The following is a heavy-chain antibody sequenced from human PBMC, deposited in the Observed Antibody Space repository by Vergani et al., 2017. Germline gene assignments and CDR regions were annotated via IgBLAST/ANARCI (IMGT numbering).Heavy chain of an antibody. V-gene: IGHV3-53*02. CDR1: GFTVSSNY. Sequence: EVQLVETGGGLIQPGGSLRLSCAASGFTVSSNYMSWVRQAPGKGLEWVSVIYSGGSTYYADSVKGRFTISRDKSKNTLDLQMNSLRAEDTAVYYCARDRVDFWSGTFDYWGEGTLVTVSS. CDR3: ARDRVDFWSGTFDY. J-gene: IGHJ4*02. D-gene: IGHD3-3*01. CDR2: IYSGGST.